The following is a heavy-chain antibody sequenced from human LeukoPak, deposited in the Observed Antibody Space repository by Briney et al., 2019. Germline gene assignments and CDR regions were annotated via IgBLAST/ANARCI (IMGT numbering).Heavy chain of an antibody. CDR1: GGSFSGYY. J-gene: IGHJ4*02. CDR2: INHSGST. Sequence: SETLSLTCAVYGGSFSGYYWSWIRQPPGKGLEWIGEINHSGSTNYNPPLKSRVTISVDTSKNQFSLKLSSVTAADTAVYYCARLEGYCSSTSCPGGDYWGQGTLVTVSS. V-gene: IGHV4-34*01. D-gene: IGHD2-2*01. CDR3: ARLEGYCSSTSCPGGDY.